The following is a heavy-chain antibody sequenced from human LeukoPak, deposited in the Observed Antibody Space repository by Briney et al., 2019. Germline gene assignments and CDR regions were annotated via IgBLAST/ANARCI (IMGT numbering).Heavy chain of an antibody. Sequence: GGSLRLSCAASGFTFSNYAMSWVRQAPGKGLEWVSSISGSGGSTYYADSVKGRFTISRDTPKNTLYLRMNSLRADDTAVYYCARDVGFIVGATPGAFDIWGQGTMVTVTS. CDR2: ISGSGGST. V-gene: IGHV3-23*01. CDR1: GFTFSNYA. D-gene: IGHD1-26*01. CDR3: ARDVGFIVGATPGAFDI. J-gene: IGHJ3*02.